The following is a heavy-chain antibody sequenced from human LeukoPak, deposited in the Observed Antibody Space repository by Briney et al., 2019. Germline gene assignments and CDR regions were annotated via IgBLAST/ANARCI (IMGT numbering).Heavy chain of an antibody. V-gene: IGHV4-38-2*02. CDR1: GYSISSGYY. CDR2: IYHSGST. J-gene: IGHJ5*02. Sequence: SETLSLTCTVSGYSISSGYYWGWIRQPPGKGLEWIGSIYHSGSTYYNPSLKGRVTISVDTSKNQFSLKLSSVTAADTAVYYCARGGRCSSTSCYRSNWFDPWGQGTLVTVSS. D-gene: IGHD2-2*02. CDR3: ARGGRCSSTSCYRSNWFDP.